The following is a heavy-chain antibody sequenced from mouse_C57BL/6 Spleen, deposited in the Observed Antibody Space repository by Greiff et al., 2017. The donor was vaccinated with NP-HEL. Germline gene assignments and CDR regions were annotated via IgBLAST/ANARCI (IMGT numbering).Heavy chain of an antibody. D-gene: IGHD2-4*01. Sequence: VQLVESGPGLVQPSQSLSITCTVSGFSLTSYGVHWVRQSPGKGLEWLGVIWSGGSTDYNAAFISRLSISKDNSKSQVFFKMNSLQADDTAIYYCARNLYDYDVGTWFAYWGQGTLVTVSA. CDR2: IWSGGST. CDR1: GFSLTSYG. CDR3: ARNLYDYDVGTWFAY. J-gene: IGHJ3*01. V-gene: IGHV2-2*01.